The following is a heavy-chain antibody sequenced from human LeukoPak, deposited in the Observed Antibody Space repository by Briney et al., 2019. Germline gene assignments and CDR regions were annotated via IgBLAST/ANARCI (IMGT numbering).Heavy chain of an antibody. CDR2: INPTGGST. J-gene: IGHJ3*02. V-gene: IGHV1-46*01. D-gene: IGHD5-18*01. CDR3: AREPRGDTAMVKSAFDI. Sequence: ASVKVSCKASGYTFTSYYMHWVRQPPGQGLEWMGIINPTGGSTSYAQKFQGRVTMTRDTSTSTVYMELSRLRSEDTAVYYCAREPRGDTAMVKSAFDIWGQGTMVTVSS. CDR1: GYTFTSYY.